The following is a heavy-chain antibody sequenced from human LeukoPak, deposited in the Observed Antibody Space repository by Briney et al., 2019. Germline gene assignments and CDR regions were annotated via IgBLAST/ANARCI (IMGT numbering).Heavy chain of an antibody. CDR2: IRYDGSNK. J-gene: IGHJ4*02. V-gene: IGHV3-30*02. D-gene: IGHD3-22*01. Sequence: GGSLRLSCAASGFTVSSNYMNWVRQAPGKGLEWVAFIRYDGSNKYYADSVKGRFTISRDNSKNTLYLQMNSLRAEDTAVYYCAKEGYYDSSGYPDYLDYWGQGTLVTVSS. CDR3: AKEGYYDSSGYPDYLDY. CDR1: GFTVSSNY.